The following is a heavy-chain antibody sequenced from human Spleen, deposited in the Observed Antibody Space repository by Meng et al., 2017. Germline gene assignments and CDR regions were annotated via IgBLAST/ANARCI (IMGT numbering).Heavy chain of an antibody. D-gene: IGHD1-1*01. J-gene: IGHJ1*01. CDR2: IYWDDDK. V-gene: IGHV2-5*02. CDR1: GFSLSTSGVG. Sequence: QISLKESGPTRVKPTQTLTLTCSFSGFSLSTSGVGVGWFRQPPGKALEWLALIYWDDDKRYSPSLKSRLTITKDTSKNQVVLTMANMDPVDTATYYCVHSSDNDGAEYFQHWGQGTLVTVSS. CDR3: VHSSDNDGAEYFQH.